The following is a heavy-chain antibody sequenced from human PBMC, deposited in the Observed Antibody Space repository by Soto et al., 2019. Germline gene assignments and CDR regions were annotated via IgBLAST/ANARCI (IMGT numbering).Heavy chain of an antibody. Sequence: DSVKVSCKASGYTFTSYGISWVRQAPGQGLEWMGWISAYNGNTNYAQKLQGRVTMTTDTSTSTAYMELRSLRSDDTAVYYCARDNFWSGSTHVNWFDPWGQGTLVTVSS. CDR2: ISAYNGNT. V-gene: IGHV1-18*01. J-gene: IGHJ5*02. CDR3: ARDNFWSGSTHVNWFDP. CDR1: GYTFTSYG. D-gene: IGHD3-3*01.